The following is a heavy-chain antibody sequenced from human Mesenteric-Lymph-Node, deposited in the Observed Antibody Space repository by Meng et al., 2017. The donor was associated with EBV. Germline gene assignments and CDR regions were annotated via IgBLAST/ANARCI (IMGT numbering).Heavy chain of an antibody. V-gene: IGHV1-2*04. J-gene: IGHJ4*02. Sequence: QVQLVQSGAEVKKPGASVKVSCKASGYTFTGYYLHWVRQAPGQGLEWMGWINPNSGDTNYAQKFQGWVTMTRDTSINTAYMELSSLRSDATAVYYCATLPAASTPHFSPWGQGTLVTVAS. D-gene: IGHD2-2*01. CDR1: GYTFTGYY. CDR3: ATLPAASTPHFSP. CDR2: INPNSGDT.